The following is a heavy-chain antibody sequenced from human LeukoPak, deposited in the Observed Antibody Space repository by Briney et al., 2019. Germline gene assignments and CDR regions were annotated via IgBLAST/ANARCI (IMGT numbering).Heavy chain of an antibody. J-gene: IGHJ3*02. CDR1: CYTFTSYG. CDR3: ARGRDYDFWSARNHGAFDI. D-gene: IGHD3-3*01. CDR2: ISAYNGNT. V-gene: IGHV1-18*01. Sequence: ASVKVSCKASCYTFTSYGISWVRQAPGQGLEWMGWISAYNGNTNYAQKLQGRVTMTTDTSTSTAYMELRSLRSDDTAVYYCARGRDYDFWSARNHGAFDIWGQGTMVTVSS.